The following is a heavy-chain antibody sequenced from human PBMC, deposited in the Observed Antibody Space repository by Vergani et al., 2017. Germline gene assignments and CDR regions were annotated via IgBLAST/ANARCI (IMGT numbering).Heavy chain of an antibody. J-gene: IGHJ5*02. CDR3: ARDQRRCWGWFGWFDP. Sequence: QVQLQQWGAGLLKPSETLSLTCAVYGGSFSGYYWSWIRQPPGKGLEWVGEINHSGSTNYNPSLKSRVTISVDTSTNQFSQKLSSVTAADTAVYYCARDQRRCWGWFGWFDPWGQGTLVTVSS. V-gene: IGHV4-34*01. D-gene: IGHD3-10*01. CDR2: INHSGST. CDR1: GGSFSGYY.